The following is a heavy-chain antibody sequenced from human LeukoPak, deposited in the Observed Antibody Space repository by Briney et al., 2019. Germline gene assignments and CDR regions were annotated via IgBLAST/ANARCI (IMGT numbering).Heavy chain of an antibody. Sequence: PGGSLRLSCAASGFTVSSNYMSWVRQAPGKGLEWVSVIYSGGSTYYADSVKGRFTVSRDNSKNMLYLQMNSLRVEDTAVYYCAGDTSGYYNVDYWGQGTLVTVSS. J-gene: IGHJ4*02. CDR2: IYSGGST. D-gene: IGHD3-22*01. V-gene: IGHV3-53*01. CDR3: AGDTSGYYNVDY. CDR1: GFTVSSNY.